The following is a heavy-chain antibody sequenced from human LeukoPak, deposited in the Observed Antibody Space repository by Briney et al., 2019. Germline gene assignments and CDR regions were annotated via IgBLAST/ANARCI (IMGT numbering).Heavy chain of an antibody. CDR1: GFTFSSYA. D-gene: IGHD2-8*01. CDR2: ISDSGDYT. Sequence: PGGSLRLSCAASGFTFSSYAMSWLRQAPGKGLEWVSAISDSGDYTYYADSVKGRFTISRDNSKNTLYLHVNSLRAEDTAVYYCAKDTSIGKYCTSGVCSPFDYWGQGTLVTVSS. V-gene: IGHV3-23*01. J-gene: IGHJ4*02. CDR3: AKDTSIGKYCTSGVCSPFDY.